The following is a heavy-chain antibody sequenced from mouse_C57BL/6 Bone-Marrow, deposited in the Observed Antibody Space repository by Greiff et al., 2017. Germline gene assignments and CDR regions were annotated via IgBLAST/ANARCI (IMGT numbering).Heavy chain of an antibody. CDR1: GYTFTSYW. V-gene: IGHV1-55*01. CDR3: ARPYYSNYWYFDV. CDR2: IYPGSGST. D-gene: IGHD2-5*01. J-gene: IGHJ1*03. Sequence: VQLQQSGAELVKPGASVKMSCKASGYTFTSYWITWVKQRPGQGLEWIGDIYPGSGSTNYNEKFKSKAKLTVDTSSSTAYMQLSGLTSEDSAVYYCARPYYSNYWYFDVWGTGTTVTVSS.